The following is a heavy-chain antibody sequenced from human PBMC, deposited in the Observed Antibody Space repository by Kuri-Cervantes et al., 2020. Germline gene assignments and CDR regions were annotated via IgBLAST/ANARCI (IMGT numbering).Heavy chain of an antibody. V-gene: IGHV3-23*01. CDR2: VSDSGSST. CDR3: ARDVGDNWSGYIYDY. Sequence: LSLTCAASGFTFSSYAMSWVRQAPGKGLEWVSVVSDSGSSTYYTDSVKGRFTISRDSSKNTLYLQMNSLRAEDTALYYCARDVGDNWSGYIYDYWGQGTLVTVSS. CDR1: GFTFSSYA. J-gene: IGHJ4*02. D-gene: IGHD3-3*01.